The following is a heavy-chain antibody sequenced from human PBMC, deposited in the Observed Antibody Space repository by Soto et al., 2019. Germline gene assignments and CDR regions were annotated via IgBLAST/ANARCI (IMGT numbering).Heavy chain of an antibody. CDR1: GFTFSSYW. V-gene: IGHV3-74*01. Sequence: GGSLRLSCAASGFTFSSYWMHWVRQAPGKGLVWVSRINSDGSSTSYADSVKGRFSISRDNAKNKLYLQTNSLRAEDTAVYYCAREGYYVFWIGYSPDYCYGMDVWGQGTTVTVSS. J-gene: IGHJ6*02. CDR3: AREGYYVFWIGYSPDYCYGMDV. CDR2: INSDGSST. D-gene: IGHD3-3*01.